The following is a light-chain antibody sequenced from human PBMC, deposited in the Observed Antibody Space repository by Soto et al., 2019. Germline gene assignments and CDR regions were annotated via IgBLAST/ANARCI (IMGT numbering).Light chain of an antibody. CDR2: HAS. V-gene: IGKV1-5*01. CDR3: QQYNSYS. CDR1: QSISSW. Sequence: DIQMTQSPSTLSASVGDRVTITCRASQSISSWLAWYQQKPGTAPKLLIYHASSLESGVPSRFSGSGSGTEFTLTISSLQPDAFATYYCQQYNSYSFGQGTKVDIK. J-gene: IGKJ1*01.